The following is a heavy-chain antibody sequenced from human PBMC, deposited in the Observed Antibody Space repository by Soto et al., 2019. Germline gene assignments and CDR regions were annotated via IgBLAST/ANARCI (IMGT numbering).Heavy chain of an antibody. CDR1: GFTFSSYG. CDR3: AKDLRVVGASGIYYYYDGMDV. CDR2: ISYDGSNK. D-gene: IGHD1-26*01. J-gene: IGHJ6*02. V-gene: IGHV3-30*18. Sequence: GGSLRLSCAASGFTFSSYGMHWVRQAPGKGLEWVAVISYDGSNKYYADSVKGRFTISRDNSKNTLYLQMNSLRAEDTAVYYCAKDLRVVGASGIYYYYDGMDVWGQGTTVTVSS.